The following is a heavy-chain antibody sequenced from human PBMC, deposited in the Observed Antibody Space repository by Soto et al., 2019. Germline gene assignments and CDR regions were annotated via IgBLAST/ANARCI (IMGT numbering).Heavy chain of an antibody. CDR2: INAGNGNT. V-gene: IGHV1-3*01. J-gene: IGHJ5*02. Sequence: GASVKVSCTASVYTFTSYAMHWVRQAQGKRHEWSGWINAGNGNTKYSQKFQGRVTITRDTSASTAYMELSSLRSEDTAVYYCARSSNVLRFLEWFNNWFDPWGQGTLDTVSS. D-gene: IGHD3-3*01. CDR3: ARSSNVLRFLEWFNNWFDP. CDR1: VYTFTSYA.